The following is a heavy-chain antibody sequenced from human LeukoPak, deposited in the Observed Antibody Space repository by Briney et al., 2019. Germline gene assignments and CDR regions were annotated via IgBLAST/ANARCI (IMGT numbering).Heavy chain of an antibody. CDR3: ARRDGTYCKFDY. D-gene: IGHD1-26*01. CDR2: IYPSDSDT. J-gene: IGHJ4*02. V-gene: IGHV5-51*01. CDR1: GYTFTNCW. Sequence: GESLKISCKGSGYTFTNCWIGWVRQMPGKGLEWMGIIYPSDSDTRYSPSFQGQVTISVDKSIGTAYLQWSSLRASDTAIYYCARRDGTYCKFDYWGQGTLVTVSS.